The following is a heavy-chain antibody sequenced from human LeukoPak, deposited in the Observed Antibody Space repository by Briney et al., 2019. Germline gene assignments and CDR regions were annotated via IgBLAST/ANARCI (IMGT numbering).Heavy chain of an antibody. CDR1: GFTFTSYW. D-gene: IGHD5-18*01. CDR2: IRQDGGAT. CDR3: ATSKDTAGGPY. Sequence: GGSLRLSCAASGFTFTSYWMTWVRQAPGKGLEWLANIRQDGGATYYGGSVNGRFTISRDNAKNSLFLQMNSLRAEDTAVYYCATSKDTAGGPYWGQGTLVTVSS. J-gene: IGHJ4*02. V-gene: IGHV3-7*01.